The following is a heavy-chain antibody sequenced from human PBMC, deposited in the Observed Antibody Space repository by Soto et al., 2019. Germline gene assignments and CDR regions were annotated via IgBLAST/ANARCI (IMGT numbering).Heavy chain of an antibody. CDR3: ARDKYYGSGSRSNDY. Sequence: GGSLRLSCAASGFTFSTYSMNWVRQAPGKGLEWVSYISSGSSTIHYADSVKGRFTISRDNAKKSLYLQMNSLRDEDTAVYYCARDKYYGSGSRSNDYWGQRTLVTVSS. V-gene: IGHV3-48*02. D-gene: IGHD3-10*01. CDR1: GFTFSTYS. CDR2: ISSGSSTI. J-gene: IGHJ4*02.